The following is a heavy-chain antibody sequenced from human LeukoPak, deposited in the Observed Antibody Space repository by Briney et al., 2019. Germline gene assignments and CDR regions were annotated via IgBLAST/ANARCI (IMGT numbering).Heavy chain of an antibody. J-gene: IGHJ3*02. Sequence: GGSLTLSCAPSGFTFSSDWISWVRHAPGKGLEWVANIKQDGSEKYYVDSVKGRFTISRDNAKNSLYLQMNSLRAEDTAVYYCARYGGQGAFDIWGQGTMVTVSS. CDR1: GFTFSSDW. CDR2: IKQDGSEK. D-gene: IGHD4/OR15-4a*01. V-gene: IGHV3-7*01. CDR3: ARYGGQGAFDI.